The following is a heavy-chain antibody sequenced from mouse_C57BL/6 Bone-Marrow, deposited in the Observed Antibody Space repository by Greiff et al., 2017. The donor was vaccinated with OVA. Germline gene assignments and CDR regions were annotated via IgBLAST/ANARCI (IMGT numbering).Heavy chain of an antibody. CDR3: ARTGTGLRYFDV. D-gene: IGHD4-1*01. CDR2: ISSGSSTI. CDR1: GFTFSDYG. Sequence: EVMLVESGGGLVKPGGSLKLSCAASGFTFSDYGMHWVRQAPEKGLEWVAYISSGSSTIYYADTVKGRFTISRDNAKNTLFLQMTSRRSDDTAMYYCARTGTGLRYFDVWGTGTTVNVSS. V-gene: IGHV5-17*01. J-gene: IGHJ1*03.